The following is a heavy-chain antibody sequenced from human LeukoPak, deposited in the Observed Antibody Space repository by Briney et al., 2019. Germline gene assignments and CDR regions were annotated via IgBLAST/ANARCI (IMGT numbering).Heavy chain of an antibody. CDR3: ARALSRLPFDS. V-gene: IGHV1-2*02. J-gene: IGHJ4*02. D-gene: IGHD4-11*01. CDR1: GYTFTRYY. Sequence: ASVKVSCKASGYTFTRYYMHWVRQAPGQGLEWMGWINPNSGVTNYAQKFQGGVTMTRDTSITTAYLELTRLGSGDTAVYYCARALSRLPFDSWGQGTLVTVSS. CDR2: INPNSGVT.